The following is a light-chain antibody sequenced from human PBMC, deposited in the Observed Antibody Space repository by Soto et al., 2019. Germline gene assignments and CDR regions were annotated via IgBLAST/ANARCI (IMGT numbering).Light chain of an antibody. V-gene: IGLV2-14*01. Sequence: QSALTQPACVSGSPGQSITISCTGTNNNVVGYNYVSWYQQHPGKAPKLMIYDVSNRPSGVSNRFSGCKSGDTASLTISGLQAEDEVAYYGNSDTCGSALYVFGAGTKVTVL. CDR2: DVS. CDR3: NSDTCGSALYV. CDR1: NNNVVGYNY. J-gene: IGLJ1*01.